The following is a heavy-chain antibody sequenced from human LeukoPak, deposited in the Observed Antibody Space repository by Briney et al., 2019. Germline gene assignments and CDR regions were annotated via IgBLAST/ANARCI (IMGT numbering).Heavy chain of an antibody. V-gene: IGHV5-51*01. Sequence: GESLKISCKGSGYSFTSYWIGWVRLMPGKGLEWMGIIYPGDSDTRYSPSFQGQVTISADKSISTAYLQWSSLKASDTAMYYCARHYYYGSGSWDAFDIWGQGTMVTVSS. CDR2: IYPGDSDT. J-gene: IGHJ3*02. CDR3: ARHYYYGSGSWDAFDI. D-gene: IGHD3-10*01. CDR1: GYSFTSYW.